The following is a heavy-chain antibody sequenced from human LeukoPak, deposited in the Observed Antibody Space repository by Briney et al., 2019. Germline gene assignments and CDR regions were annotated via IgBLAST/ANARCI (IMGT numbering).Heavy chain of an antibody. CDR2: LYHSGST. CDR1: GYSISSGYY. Sequence: PSETLSLTCTVSGYSISSGYYWGWIRQPPGKGLEWIGSLYHSGSTYYNPSLKSRVTISVDTSKNQFSLKLSSVTAAATAVYYCARDRAITVTTGHFDYWGQGTLVTVSS. J-gene: IGHJ4*02. CDR3: ARDRAITVTTGHFDY. D-gene: IGHD4-17*01. V-gene: IGHV4-38-2*02.